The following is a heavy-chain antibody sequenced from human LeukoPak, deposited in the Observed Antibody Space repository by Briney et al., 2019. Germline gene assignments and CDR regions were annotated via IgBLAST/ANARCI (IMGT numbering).Heavy chain of an antibody. V-gene: IGHV1-69*04. CDR3: ARDLSSGTVFDY. CDR1: GGTFSSYA. CDR2: IIPILGIA. Sequence: SVKVSCKASGGTFSSYAISGVRQAPGQGLEWMGRIIPILGIANYAQKFQGRVTITADKSTSTAYMELSSLRSEDTAVYYCARDLSSGTVFDYWGQGTLVTVSS. D-gene: IGHD6-19*01. J-gene: IGHJ4*02.